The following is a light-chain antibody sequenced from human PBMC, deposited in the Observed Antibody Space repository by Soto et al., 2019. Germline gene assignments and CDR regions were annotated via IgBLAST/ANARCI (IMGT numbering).Light chain of an antibody. CDR3: QQYNNWPPVT. Sequence: EIVMTQSPATLSVSPGERATLSCRASQSVSSNLAWYQQKPGQAPRLLIYGASTRATGIPARFSGSGSGTEFTLTISSLQSEDFAVYFCQQYNNWPPVTFGHGTKADIK. V-gene: IGKV3-15*01. J-gene: IGKJ3*01. CDR2: GAS. CDR1: QSVSSN.